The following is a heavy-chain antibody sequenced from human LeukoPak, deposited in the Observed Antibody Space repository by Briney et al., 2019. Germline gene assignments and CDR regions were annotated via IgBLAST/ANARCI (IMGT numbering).Heavy chain of an antibody. CDR2: INWNGGSA. Sequence: GGSLRLSCAASGFTFDDYGMNWVRQPPGKGLEWVCNINWNGGSASYADSLKGRLTISRDNAKSSLYLQMNSLRAEDTAMYFCARRMPGDAFDVWGQGTMVTVSS. V-gene: IGHV3-20*04. D-gene: IGHD2-2*01. CDR1: GFTFDDYG. J-gene: IGHJ3*01. CDR3: ARRMPGDAFDV.